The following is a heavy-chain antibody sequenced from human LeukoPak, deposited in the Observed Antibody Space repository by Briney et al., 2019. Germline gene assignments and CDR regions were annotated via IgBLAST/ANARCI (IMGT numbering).Heavy chain of an antibody. Sequence: ASVKVSCKASGGTFSSYAISWVRQAPGQGLEWMGRIIPIFGTANYAQKFQGRVTITTDESTSTAYMELSSPRSEDTAVYYCARAADYGDYHDAFDIWGQGTMVTVS. V-gene: IGHV1-69*05. CDR3: ARAADYGDYHDAFDI. D-gene: IGHD4-17*01. CDR1: GGTFSSYA. CDR2: IIPIFGTA. J-gene: IGHJ3*02.